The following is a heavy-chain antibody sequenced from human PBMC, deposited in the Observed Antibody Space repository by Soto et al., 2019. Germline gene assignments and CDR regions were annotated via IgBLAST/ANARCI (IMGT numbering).Heavy chain of an antibody. Sequence: QVQLVESGGGVVQPGRSLRLSCAASGFTFSSYGMHWVRQAPGKGLEWVAVIWYDGSNKYYADSVKGRFTISRDNSKNTLYLQMNSLRAEDTAVYYCARDDPLYYYFGMDVWGQGNTVTVSS. CDR3: ARDDPLYYYFGMDV. V-gene: IGHV3-33*01. CDR1: GFTFSSYG. J-gene: IGHJ6*02. CDR2: IWYDGSNK.